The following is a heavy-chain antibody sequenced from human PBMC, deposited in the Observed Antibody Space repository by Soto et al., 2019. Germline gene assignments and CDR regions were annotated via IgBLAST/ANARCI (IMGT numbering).Heavy chain of an antibody. Sequence: GGSLRLSCAASGFTFSDHYMDWVRQAPGKGLEWVGRTRNKANSHTTEYAASVKGRFTISRDDSKNSLYLQMNSPKVEDTAVYYCARATTVTDYWGQGALVTVSS. D-gene: IGHD4-17*01. CDR1: GFTFSDHY. J-gene: IGHJ4*02. CDR2: TRNKANSHTT. V-gene: IGHV3-72*01. CDR3: ARATTVTDY.